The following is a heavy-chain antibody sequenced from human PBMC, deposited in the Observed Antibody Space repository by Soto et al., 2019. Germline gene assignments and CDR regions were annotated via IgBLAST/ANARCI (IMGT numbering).Heavy chain of an antibody. CDR2: IYYSGST. Sequence: SETLSLTCTVSGGSISSGGYYWSWIRQHPGKGPEWIGYIYYSGSTYYNPSLKSRVTISVDTSKNQFSLKLSSVTAADTAVYYCARALRITMAPGAFDIWGQGTMVTVSS. CDR3: ARALRITMAPGAFDI. CDR1: GGSISSGGYY. V-gene: IGHV4-31*03. D-gene: IGHD3-10*01. J-gene: IGHJ3*02.